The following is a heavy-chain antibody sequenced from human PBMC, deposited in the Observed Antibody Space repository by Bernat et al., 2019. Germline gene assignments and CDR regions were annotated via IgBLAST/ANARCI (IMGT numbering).Heavy chain of an antibody. V-gene: IGHV3-48*03. CDR2: ISSSGSTI. Sequence: EVQLVESGGGLVQPGGSLRLSCAASGFTFSSYEMNWVRQAPGKGLEWVSYISSSGSTIYYADSVKGRFTISRDNAKNSLYLQMNSLRAEDTAVYYCARAPICSSTSCYGGVFDYWGQETLVTVSS. CDR3: ARAPICSSTSCYGGVFDY. CDR1: GFTFSSYE. J-gene: IGHJ4*02. D-gene: IGHD2-2*01.